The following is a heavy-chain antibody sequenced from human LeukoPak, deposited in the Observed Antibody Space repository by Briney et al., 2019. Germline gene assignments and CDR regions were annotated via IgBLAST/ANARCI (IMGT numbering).Heavy chain of an antibody. Sequence: GGSLRLSCAASGFTFSSHGMHWVRQAPGKGLEWVAFIQYDGSTKYHADSVKGRITISRDNSKNTLYLQMSSLRAEDTAVFYCAKGAGWPPYFFDFWGQGTLVTVSS. V-gene: IGHV3-30*02. CDR2: IQYDGSTK. CDR3: AKGAGWPPYFFDF. J-gene: IGHJ4*02. D-gene: IGHD6-19*01. CDR1: GFTFSSHG.